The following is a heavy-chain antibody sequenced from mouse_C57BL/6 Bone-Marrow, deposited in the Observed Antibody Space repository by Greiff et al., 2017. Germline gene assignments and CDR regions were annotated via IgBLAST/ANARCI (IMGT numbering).Heavy chain of an antibody. J-gene: IGHJ2*01. CDR3: ASLYYGYDRYYFDY. CDR1: GFTFSSYA. D-gene: IGHD2-2*01. V-gene: IGHV5-4*01. CDR2: ISDGGSYT. Sequence: VQLKESGGGLVKPGGSLKLSCAASGFTFSSYAMSWVRQTPEKRLEWVATISDGGSYTYYPDNVKGRFTISRDNAKNNLYLQMSHLKSEDTAMYYCASLYYGYDRYYFDYGGQGTTLTVTS.